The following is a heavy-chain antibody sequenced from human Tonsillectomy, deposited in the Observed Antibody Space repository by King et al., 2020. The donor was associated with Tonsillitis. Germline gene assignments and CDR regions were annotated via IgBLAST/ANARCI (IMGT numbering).Heavy chain of an antibody. V-gene: IGHV3-43*01. D-gene: IGHD3-9*01. CDR3: ANEKYKYFLN. CDR1: GFTFDNYT. CDR2: ITSDGGST. J-gene: IGHJ4*02. Sequence: VQLVESGGVVVQPGGSLRLSCAASGFTFDNYTMHWVRQIPGKGLEWVSLITSDGGSTFYADSVKGRFTLSRDNKKNFLYLQMNSLRHEDSAFYYCANEKYKYFLNWGPGTLFSVSS.